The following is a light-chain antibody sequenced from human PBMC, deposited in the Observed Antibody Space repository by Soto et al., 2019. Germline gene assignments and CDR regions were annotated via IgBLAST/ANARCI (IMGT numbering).Light chain of an antibody. Sequence: DIQMTQSPSSLSASVGDRATISCRASQSISSYLNWYQQKPGKPPQLLIYAASSLQSGDPSRVSGSGSDTDLTLTISSLQHEDVETYYCQQRYSTPRTFGQGTKLEIK. CDR2: AAS. J-gene: IGKJ1*01. V-gene: IGKV1-39*01. CDR1: QSISSY. CDR3: QQRYSTPRT.